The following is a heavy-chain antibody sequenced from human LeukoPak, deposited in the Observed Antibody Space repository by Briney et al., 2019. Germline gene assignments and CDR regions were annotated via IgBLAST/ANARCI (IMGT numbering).Heavy chain of an antibody. CDR2: IRYDGSNK. CDR1: RFTFSSYG. Sequence: PGGSLRLSCAASRFTFSSYGIHWVRQAPGKGLEWVVFIRYDGSNKYYADSVKGRFTISRDNSKNTLYLQINSLRAEDTAVYYCAKAHCSTTTCSFDYWGQGTLVTVSS. J-gene: IGHJ4*02. CDR3: AKAHCSTTTCSFDY. D-gene: IGHD2-2*01. V-gene: IGHV3-30*02.